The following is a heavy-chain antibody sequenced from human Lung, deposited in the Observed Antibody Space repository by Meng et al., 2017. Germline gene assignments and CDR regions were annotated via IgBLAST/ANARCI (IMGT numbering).Heavy chain of an antibody. CDR3: ARFRGYSYGYFFNYYYYGMDV. D-gene: IGHD5-18*01. J-gene: IGHJ6*02. Sequence: GGSLRLSCAASGFTFSSYEMNWVRQAPGKGLEWVSYISSSGSTIYYADSVKGRFTISRDNAKNSLYLQMNSLRAEDTAVYYCARFRGYSYGYFFNYYYYGMDVWGQGTMVTVSS. CDR2: ISSSGSTI. CDR1: GFTFSSYE. V-gene: IGHV3-48*03.